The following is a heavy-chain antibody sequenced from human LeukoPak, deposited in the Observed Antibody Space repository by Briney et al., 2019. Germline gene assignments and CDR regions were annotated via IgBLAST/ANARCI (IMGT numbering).Heavy chain of an antibody. Sequence: GASVKVSCKASGYTFSSYDINWVRQATGQGLEWMGWINPNSGGTNYAQKFQGRVTMTRDTPISTAYMDLSRLRSDDTAVYYCARVLYYYDSSRYPRPLESTPDELYYFDYWGQGTLVTVSS. CDR3: ARVLYYYDSSRYPRPLESTPDELYYFDY. J-gene: IGHJ4*02. CDR1: GYTFSSYD. CDR2: INPNSGGT. D-gene: IGHD3-22*01. V-gene: IGHV1-2*02.